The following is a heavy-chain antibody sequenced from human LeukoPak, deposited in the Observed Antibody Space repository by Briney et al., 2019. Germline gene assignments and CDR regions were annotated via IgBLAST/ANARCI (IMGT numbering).Heavy chain of an antibody. Sequence: LRLSCAASGFTFHDYAMHWVRQAPGKGLEWVSGISWNGATIDYADSVKGRFTISRDNAKNSLYLQMNSLRPEDMALYYCAKGPTYSSSSLFDYWGQGTLVAVSS. CDR1: GFTFHDYA. CDR3: AKGPTYSSSSLFDY. J-gene: IGHJ4*02. CDR2: ISWNGATI. D-gene: IGHD6-6*01. V-gene: IGHV3-9*03.